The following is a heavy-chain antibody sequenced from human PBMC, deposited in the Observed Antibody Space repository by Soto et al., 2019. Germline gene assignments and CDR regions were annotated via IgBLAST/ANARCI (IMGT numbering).Heavy chain of an antibody. CDR3: ARYRNRFNWFDP. Sequence: GGSLRLSCAASGFTLSSYAMHWVRQAPGKGLEWVAVISYDGSNKYYADSVKGRFTISRDNSKNTLYLQMNSLRAEDTAVYYCARYRNRFNWFDPWGQGTLVTVSS. J-gene: IGHJ5*02. D-gene: IGHD1-26*01. V-gene: IGHV3-30-3*01. CDR1: GFTLSSYA. CDR2: ISYDGSNK.